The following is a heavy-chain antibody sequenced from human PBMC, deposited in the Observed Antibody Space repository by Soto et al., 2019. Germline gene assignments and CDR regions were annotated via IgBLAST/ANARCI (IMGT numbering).Heavy chain of an antibody. CDR1: GFTFSSYA. Sequence: GGSLRLSCAASGFTFSSYAMSWVRQAPGKGLEWVSAISGSGGSTYYADSVKGRFTTSRDNSKNTLYLQMNSLRAEDTAVYYCAKDARGYCSGGSCPITHWGQGTLVTVSS. J-gene: IGHJ4*02. CDR2: ISGSGGST. CDR3: AKDARGYCSGGSCPITH. D-gene: IGHD2-15*01. V-gene: IGHV3-23*01.